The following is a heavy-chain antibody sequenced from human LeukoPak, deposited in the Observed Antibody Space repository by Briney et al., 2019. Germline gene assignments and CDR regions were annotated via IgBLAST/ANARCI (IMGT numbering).Heavy chain of an antibody. V-gene: IGHV3-23*01. J-gene: IGHJ4*02. D-gene: IGHD3-22*01. CDR1: GFTFSSYA. Sequence: GGSLRLSCSASGFTFSSYAMSWVRQAPGKGLEWVSAISGSGGSTYYADSVKGRFTISRDNSKNTLYLQMNSLRAEDTAVYYCAPHPSSGYYAYWGQGTLVTVSS. CDR2: ISGSGGST. CDR3: APHPSSGYYAY.